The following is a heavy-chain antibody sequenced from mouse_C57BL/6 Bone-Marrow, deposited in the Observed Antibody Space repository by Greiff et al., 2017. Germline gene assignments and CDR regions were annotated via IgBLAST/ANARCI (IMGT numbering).Heavy chain of an antibody. Sequence: EVQLQQSGAELVRPGASVKLSCTASGFNIEDDYMHWVKQRPEQGLEWIGWIDPENGDTEYASKFQGKATITADTSSNTAYLQLSSLTSADTAAYYCIYYSKGAYWGQGTLVTVSA. J-gene: IGHJ3*01. CDR2: IDPENGDT. CDR3: IYYSKGAY. V-gene: IGHV14-4*01. D-gene: IGHD2-5*01. CDR1: GFNIEDDY.